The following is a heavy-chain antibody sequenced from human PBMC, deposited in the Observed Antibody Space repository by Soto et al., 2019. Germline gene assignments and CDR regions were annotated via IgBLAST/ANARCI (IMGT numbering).Heavy chain of an antibody. V-gene: IGHV4-31*03. Sequence: QVQLQESGPEQVKSSQTLSLTCTVSNGSISTNGHYWTWIRQRPGKGLEWIAYIYYTGNSYYNPSLKSRLTISIDTSKNQCSLTLRSVTAADTAVYYCAREQWGFDSWGQGTLVTVSS. J-gene: IGHJ4*02. D-gene: IGHD6-19*01. CDR2: IYYTGNS. CDR3: AREQWGFDS. CDR1: NGSISTNGHY.